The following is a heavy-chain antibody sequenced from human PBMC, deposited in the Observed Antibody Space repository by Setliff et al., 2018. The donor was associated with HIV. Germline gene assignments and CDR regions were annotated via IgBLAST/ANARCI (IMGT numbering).Heavy chain of an antibody. D-gene: IGHD6-25*01. CDR2: IVVGSGNS. J-gene: IGHJ4*02. V-gene: IGHV1-58*02. Sequence: GASVKVSCKASGFTFSSSVIQWVRQARGQRLEWIGWIVVGSGNSNHAQKFQERVTISRDMSTSTAYMELSGLRSEDTAVYYCAAAPPPAAPGNWGQGTLGTVSS. CDR3: AAAPPPAAPGN. CDR1: GFTFSSSV.